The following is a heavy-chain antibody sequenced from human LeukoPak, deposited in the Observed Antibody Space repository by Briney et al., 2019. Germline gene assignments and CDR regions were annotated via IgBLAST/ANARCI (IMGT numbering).Heavy chain of an antibody. CDR2: ISSNGGST. Sequence: KPGGSLRLSCAASGFTFSSYAMHWVRQAPGKGLEYVSAISSNGGSTYYANSVKGRFTISRDNSKNTLYLQMGSLRAEDMAVYYCARDLTLASDVLRYFDWLFSDAFDIWGQGTMVTVSS. CDR1: GFTFSSYA. CDR3: ARDLTLASDVLRYFDWLFSDAFDI. J-gene: IGHJ3*02. D-gene: IGHD3-9*01. V-gene: IGHV3-64*01.